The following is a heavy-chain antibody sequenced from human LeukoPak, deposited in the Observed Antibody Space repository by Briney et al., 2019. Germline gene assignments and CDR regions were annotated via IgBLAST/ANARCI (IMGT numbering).Heavy chain of an antibody. CDR3: ASYSSSWYFHYYYMDV. V-gene: IGHV3-21*01. Sequence: GGSLRLSCAVSGFTFSTFSMNWVRQAPGKGLEWVSSISSGSSYTYYADSVKGRFTISRDNAKNSLYLQMNSLRAEDTAVYYCASYSSSWYFHYYYMDVWGKGTTVTISS. D-gene: IGHD6-13*01. J-gene: IGHJ6*03. CDR1: GFTFSTFS. CDR2: ISSGSSYT.